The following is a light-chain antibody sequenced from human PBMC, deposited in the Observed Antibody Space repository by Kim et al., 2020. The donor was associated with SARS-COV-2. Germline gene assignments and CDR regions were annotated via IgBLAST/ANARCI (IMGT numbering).Light chain of an antibody. J-gene: IGLJ3*02. CDR3: QAWDSSTAWV. V-gene: IGLV3-1*01. Sequence: VSPGQTASITCCGGKLGDKYACWYQQKPGQSPVLVIYQDSKRPSGIPERFAGSNSGNTATLTISGTQAMDEADYYCQAWDSSTAWVFGGGTQLTVL. CDR1: KLGDKY. CDR2: QDS.